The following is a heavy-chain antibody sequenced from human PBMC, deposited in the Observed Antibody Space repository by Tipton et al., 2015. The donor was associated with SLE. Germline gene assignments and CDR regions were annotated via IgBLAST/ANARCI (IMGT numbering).Heavy chain of an antibody. V-gene: IGHV3-30*04. Sequence: RSLRLSCAASGFTFSSYAMHWVRQAPGKGLEWVAVIWYDGSNKYYADSVKGRFTISRDNSKNTLYLQMNSLRTEDTAVYYCASELVNWFDPWGQGTLVTVSS. CDR1: GFTFSSYA. CDR2: IWYDGSNK. D-gene: IGHD2-8*02. J-gene: IGHJ5*02. CDR3: ASELVNWFDP.